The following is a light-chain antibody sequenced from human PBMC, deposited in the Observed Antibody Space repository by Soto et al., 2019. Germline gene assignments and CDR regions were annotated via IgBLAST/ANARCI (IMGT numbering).Light chain of an antibody. CDR2: AAS. V-gene: IGKV1-39*01. J-gene: IGKJ4*01. Sequence: DIQMTQSPSSLSASVGDRVTITCRASQSISTYLNWYQQKPGKAPKFLIYAASSLQSGVPSRFSGSGSGTDFTLTINSLQPEDFATYYCQQSYSTPLTFGGGTKVGIK. CDR3: QQSYSTPLT. CDR1: QSISTY.